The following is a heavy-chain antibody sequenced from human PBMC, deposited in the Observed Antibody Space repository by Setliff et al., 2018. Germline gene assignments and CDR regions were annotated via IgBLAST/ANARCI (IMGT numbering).Heavy chain of an antibody. CDR2: ISAYSGKA. D-gene: IGHD6-6*01. Sequence: ASVKVSCKASGYTFSDYGITWVRQAPGQGLEWMGWISAYSGKAYYAQKLQDRATTTTDTSTGTAYLELRSLRSDDTAVYYCARDPSSVAARPGYWGQGTLVTVSS. V-gene: IGHV1-18*01. J-gene: IGHJ4*02. CDR1: GYTFSDYG. CDR3: ARDPSSVAARPGY.